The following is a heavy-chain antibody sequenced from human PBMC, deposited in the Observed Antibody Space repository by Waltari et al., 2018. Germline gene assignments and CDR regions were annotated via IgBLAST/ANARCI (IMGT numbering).Heavy chain of an antibody. J-gene: IGHJ4*02. CDR3: ARDVGSWTTFDY. Sequence: QDQLIQSRAEVKKPGSSVKVSCKASGGTFSSYAISWVRQAPGQGLEWMGGTIPIFGTANYAQKFQGRVTITADESTSTAYMELSSLRSEDTAVYYCARDVGSWTTFDYWGQGTLVTVSS. V-gene: IGHV1-69*13. D-gene: IGHD6-13*01. CDR2: TIPIFGTA. CDR1: GGTFSSYA.